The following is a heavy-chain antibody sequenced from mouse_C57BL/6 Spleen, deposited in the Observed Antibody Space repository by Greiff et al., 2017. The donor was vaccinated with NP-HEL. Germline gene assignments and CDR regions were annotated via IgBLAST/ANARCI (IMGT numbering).Heavy chain of an antibody. CDR1: GFTFSDYG. J-gene: IGHJ3*01. D-gene: IGHD1-1*01. Sequence: EVKVVESGGGLVKPGGSLKLSCAASGFTFSDYGMHWVRQAPEKGLEWVAYISSGSSTIYSADTVKGRFTISRDNAKNTLFLQMTSLRSEDTAMYYCARHGSSSFAYWGQGTLVTVSA. CDR2: ISSGSSTI. V-gene: IGHV5-17*01. CDR3: ARHGSSSFAY.